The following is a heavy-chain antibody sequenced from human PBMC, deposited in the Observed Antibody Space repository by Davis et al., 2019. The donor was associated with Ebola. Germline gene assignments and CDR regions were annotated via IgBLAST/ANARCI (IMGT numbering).Heavy chain of an antibody. D-gene: IGHD6-19*01. Sequence: PGGSLRLSCKGSGYSFTSYWIGWVRQMPGKGLEWMGIIYPGDSDTRYSPSFQGQVTISADKSISTAYLQWSSLKASDTAMYYCARLGSGWYKLSGYFDYWGQGTLVTVSS. J-gene: IGHJ4*02. CDR2: IYPGDSDT. CDR3: ARLGSGWYKLSGYFDY. V-gene: IGHV5-51*01. CDR1: GYSFTSYW.